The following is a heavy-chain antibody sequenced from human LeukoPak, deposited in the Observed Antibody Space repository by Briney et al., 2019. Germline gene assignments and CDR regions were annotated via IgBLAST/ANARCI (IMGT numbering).Heavy chain of an antibody. Sequence: ASVKVSCKASGYTFTSYDINWVRQATGQGLEWMGGTIPIFGTANYAQKFQGRVTITADESTSTAYMELSSLRSEDTAVYYCARGSSTSCSDYWGQGTLVTVSS. V-gene: IGHV1-69*13. CDR3: ARGSSTSCSDY. J-gene: IGHJ4*02. CDR2: TIPIFGTA. CDR1: GYTFTSYD. D-gene: IGHD2-2*01.